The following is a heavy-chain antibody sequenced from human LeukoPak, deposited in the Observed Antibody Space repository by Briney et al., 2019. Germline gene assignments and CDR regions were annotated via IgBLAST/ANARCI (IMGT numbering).Heavy chain of an antibody. CDR3: AKDPVSSSSWSPASN. V-gene: IGHV3-23*01. CDR1: GFTFSSYA. J-gene: IGHJ4*02. CDR2: ISGSGGST. Sequence: GGSLRLSCAASGFTFSSYAMSWVRQAPGKGLEWVSAISGSGGSTYYADSVKGRFTISRDNSKNTLYLQMNSLRAEDTAVYYCAKDPVSSSSWSPASNWGQGTLGTVSS. D-gene: IGHD6-13*01.